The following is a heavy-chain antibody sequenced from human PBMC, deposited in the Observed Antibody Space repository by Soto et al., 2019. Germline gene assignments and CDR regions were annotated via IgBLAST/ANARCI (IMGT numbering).Heavy chain of an antibody. V-gene: IGHV1-46*01. CDR2: INPSGGST. D-gene: IGHD6-6*01. Sequence: ASAKVSCKASGYTFTSSYMHWVRQAPGQGLEWMGMINPSGGSTTYAQKFQGRVTMTRDTSTSTVYMELSSLRSEDTAVFYCARDQGIAARLFDYWGQGTLVTVSS. CDR1: GYTFTSSY. J-gene: IGHJ4*02. CDR3: ARDQGIAARLFDY.